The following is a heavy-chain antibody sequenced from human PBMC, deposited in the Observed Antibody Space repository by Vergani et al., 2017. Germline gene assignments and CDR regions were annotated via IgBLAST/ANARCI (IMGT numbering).Heavy chain of an antibody. CDR2: IRNKANDYTK. Sequence: EVQVVESGGGLVQPGGSLRLSCAASGFIFSDHYMDWVRQAPGNGLEWVGRIRNKANDYTKQDAASVKGRFTISRDDSKSYLYLQMNSLQTEDTALYYCVRVKGSNWNDHLYDIWGQGTLVTVSS. V-gene: IGHV3-72*01. CDR1: GFIFSDHY. J-gene: IGHJ3*02. D-gene: IGHD1-1*01. CDR3: VRVKGSNWNDHLYDI.